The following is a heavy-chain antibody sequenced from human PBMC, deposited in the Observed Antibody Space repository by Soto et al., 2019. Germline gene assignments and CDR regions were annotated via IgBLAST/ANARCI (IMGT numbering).Heavy chain of an antibody. CDR1: GGSISSNY. D-gene: IGHD6-13*01. CDR3: ARYRREAVAGYTLEN. J-gene: IGHJ4*02. V-gene: IGHV4-59*01. Sequence: SETLALTGTVAGGSISSNYWTWIRQPPGKGLEWIGYVYNTGSTNYNPSLKSRVTISEDTSKSQFSLKVNSMTAADTAVYYCARYRREAVAGYTLENWGQGILVTVSA. CDR2: VYNTGST.